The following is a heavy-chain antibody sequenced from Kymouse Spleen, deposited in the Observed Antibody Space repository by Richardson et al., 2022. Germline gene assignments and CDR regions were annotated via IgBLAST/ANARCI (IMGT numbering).Heavy chain of an antibody. CDR1: GYTFTSYY. CDR2: INPSGGST. D-gene: IGHD5-12*01. CDR3: AREGGATIHYYGMDV. Sequence: QVQLVQSGAEVKKPGASVKVSCKASGYTFTSYYMHWVRQAPGQGLEWMGIINPSGGSTSYAQKFQGRVTMTRDTSTSTVYMELSSLRSEDTAVYYCAREGGATIHYYGMDVWGQGTTVTVSS. J-gene: IGHJ6*02. V-gene: IGHV1-46*03.